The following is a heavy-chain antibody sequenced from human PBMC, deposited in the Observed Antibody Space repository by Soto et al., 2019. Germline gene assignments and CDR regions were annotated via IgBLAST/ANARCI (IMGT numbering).Heavy chain of an antibody. D-gene: IGHD3-10*01. CDR2: IIGSGGST. Sequence: GSLRLSCAASGXTLSSYAMGWVRQAPGKGLELVSAIIGSGGSTYYADYVKGRFTISRENSKNTLYLQMNSLRAEDTALYSCAKDHAPFGELLRLFDYWGQGTLGTVSS. CDR1: GXTLSSYA. CDR3: AKDHAPFGELLRLFDY. V-gene: IGHV3-23*01. J-gene: IGHJ4*02.